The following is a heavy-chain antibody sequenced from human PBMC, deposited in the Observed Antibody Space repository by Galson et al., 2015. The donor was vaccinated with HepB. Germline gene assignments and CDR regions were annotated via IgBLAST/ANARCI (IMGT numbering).Heavy chain of an antibody. CDR3: ARVDGSNLAGSPTDY. D-gene: IGHD3-10*01. CDR2: INWNGGST. CDR1: GFTFDDYG. V-gene: IGHV3-20*04. J-gene: IGHJ4*02. Sequence: SLRLSCAASGFTFDDYGMSWVRQAPGKGLEWVSGINWNGGSTGYADSVKGRFTISRDNAKNSLYLQMNSLRAEDTALYYCARVDGSNLAGSPTDYWGQGTLVTVSS.